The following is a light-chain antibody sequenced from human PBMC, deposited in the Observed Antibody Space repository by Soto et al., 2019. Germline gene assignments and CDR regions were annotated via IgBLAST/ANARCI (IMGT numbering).Light chain of an antibody. V-gene: IGKV3-15*01. CDR2: GAS. CDR3: QHYNNWPPWT. Sequence: EIVMTQSLATLSVSPGERATLSCRASQSVSSNLAWYQQKPGQAPRLLIYGASTRATGIPARFSGSGSGTEFTLTISSLQSEDFAVYYCQHYNNWPPWTFGQGTKVEI. J-gene: IGKJ1*01. CDR1: QSVSSN.